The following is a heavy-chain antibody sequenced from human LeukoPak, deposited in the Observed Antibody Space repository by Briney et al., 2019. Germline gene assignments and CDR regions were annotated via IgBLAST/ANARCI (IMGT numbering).Heavy chain of an antibody. D-gene: IGHD6-13*01. J-gene: IGHJ4*02. CDR2: ISWNSGSI. V-gene: IGHV3-9*01. CDR3: AKDFRIAAAGEIDY. CDR1: GFTFDDYA. Sequence: GGSLRLSCAASGFTFDDYAMHWVRQAPGKGLEWVSGISWNSGSIGYADSVKGRFTISRDNAKNSLYLQMNSLRAEDTALYYCAKDFRIAAAGEIDYWGQGTLVTVS.